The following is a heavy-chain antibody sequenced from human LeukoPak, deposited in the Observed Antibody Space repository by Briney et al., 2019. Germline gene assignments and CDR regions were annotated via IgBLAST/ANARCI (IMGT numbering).Heavy chain of an antibody. Sequence: TSETLSLTCTVSGDSVNTINYFWGWLRQPPGKGLEWIATIDYSGRTYYNPSLKTRLTISVDTSKNQFSLKLASVTATDTAGFYCARARHRFDSRGYYFDYWGQGKPVTVSS. V-gene: IGHV4-39*01. CDR1: GDSVNTINYF. J-gene: IGHJ4*02. CDR2: IDYSGRT. CDR3: ARARHRFDSRGYYFDY. D-gene: IGHD3-22*01.